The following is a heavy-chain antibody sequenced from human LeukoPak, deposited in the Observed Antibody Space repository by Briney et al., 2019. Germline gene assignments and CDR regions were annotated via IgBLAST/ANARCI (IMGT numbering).Heavy chain of an antibody. V-gene: IGHV4-39*01. D-gene: IGHD5-18*01. Sequence: SETLSLTCTVSGGSISSSSAYWGWIRQPPGKGLEWIGSIYYSKNTYYNPSLKSRVTISADMSKNQFSLTLGSVSATDTAVYYCVRPRGFSYGYFDYWGQGTLVTVSS. CDR1: GGSISSSSAY. CDR3: VRPRGFSYGYFDY. CDR2: IYYSKNT. J-gene: IGHJ4*02.